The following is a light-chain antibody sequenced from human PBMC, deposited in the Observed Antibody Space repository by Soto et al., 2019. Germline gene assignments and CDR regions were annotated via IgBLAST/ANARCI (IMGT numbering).Light chain of an antibody. CDR3: LLYYGGSYV. CDR1: TGPVTSGFY. CDR2: STT. V-gene: IGLV7-43*01. Sequence: QTVVTQEPSLTVSPGGTVTLTCASSTGPVTSGFYPHWVQQKPGQAPRKLIYSTTNKHSWTPARFSGYLLGGKAALTLSGVQPEDEADYYCLLYYGGSYVFGAGTKVTVL. J-gene: IGLJ1*01.